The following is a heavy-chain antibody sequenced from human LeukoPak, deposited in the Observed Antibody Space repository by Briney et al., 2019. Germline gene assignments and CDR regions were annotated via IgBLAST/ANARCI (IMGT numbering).Heavy chain of an antibody. CDR3: ARAGVDYDILTGYYTENWFDP. V-gene: IGHV1-2*02. J-gene: IGHJ5*02. CDR2: INPNSGGT. CDR1: GYTFTGHY. D-gene: IGHD3-9*01. Sequence: ASVKVSCKASGYTFTGHYMHWVRQAPGQGLEWMGWINPNSGGTNYAQRFQGRVTMTRDTSISTAYMELSRLRSDDTAVYYCARAGVDYDILTGYYTENWFDPWGQGTLVTVSS.